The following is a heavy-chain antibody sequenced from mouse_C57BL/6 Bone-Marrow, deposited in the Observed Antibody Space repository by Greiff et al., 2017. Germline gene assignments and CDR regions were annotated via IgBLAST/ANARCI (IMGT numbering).Heavy chain of an antibody. Sequence: VQLQQSGAELVRPGASVKLSCTASGFHINDDYMHWVKQRPEQGLEWIGWIDPANGDTEYASKFQGKATITVDTSSNTAYLQLSSLTSEDTAVYYCTRIAYWGQGTLVTVSA. CDR3: TRIAY. CDR1: GFHINDDY. V-gene: IGHV14-4*01. J-gene: IGHJ3*01. CDR2: IDPANGDT.